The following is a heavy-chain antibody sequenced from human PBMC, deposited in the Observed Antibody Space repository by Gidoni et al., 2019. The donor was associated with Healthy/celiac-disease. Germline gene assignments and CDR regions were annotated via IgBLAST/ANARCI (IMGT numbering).Heavy chain of an antibody. D-gene: IGHD5-12*01. J-gene: IGHJ4*02. V-gene: IGHV3-23*01. CDR1: GFTFSSYA. CDR3: ANLKSRYSGYELYYFDY. Sequence: EVQLLESGGGLVQPGGSLRLSCAASGFTFSSYAMSWVRQAPGKGLEWVSAISGSGGSTYYADSVKGRFTISRDNSKNTLYLQMNSLRAEDTAVYYCANLKSRYSGYELYYFDYWGQGTLVTVSS. CDR2: ISGSGGST.